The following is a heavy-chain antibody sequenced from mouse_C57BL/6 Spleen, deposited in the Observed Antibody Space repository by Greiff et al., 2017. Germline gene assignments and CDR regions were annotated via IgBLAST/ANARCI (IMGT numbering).Heavy chain of an antibody. CDR1: GYSITSGYY. Sequence: EVQLQESGPGLVKPSQSLSLTCSVTGYSITSGYYWNWIRQFPGNKLEWMGYISYDGSHNYNPSLKNRISITRDTSKNQFFLKLNSVTTEDTATYYCAREAMTSYYAMDYWGQGTSVTVSS. V-gene: IGHV3-6*01. CDR3: AREAMTSYYAMDY. D-gene: IGHD2-3*01. CDR2: ISYDGSH. J-gene: IGHJ4*01.